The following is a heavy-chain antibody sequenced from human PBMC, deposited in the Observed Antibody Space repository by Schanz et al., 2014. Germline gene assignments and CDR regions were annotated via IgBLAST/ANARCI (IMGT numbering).Heavy chain of an antibody. D-gene: IGHD6-13*01. CDR2: ISGTTTYT. Sequence: QLVGSGGGLIQPGGSLRLSCTASGFAFSSYSMNWVRQAPGKGLEWVSYISGTTTYTNYADSVKGRFTISRDNAKNSLYLQMNSRRAEDTAVYYCAREQIMAAAGLVDYWGHGTLVTVSS. CDR1: GFAFSSYS. V-gene: IGHV3-48*04. J-gene: IGHJ4*01. CDR3: AREQIMAAAGLVDY.